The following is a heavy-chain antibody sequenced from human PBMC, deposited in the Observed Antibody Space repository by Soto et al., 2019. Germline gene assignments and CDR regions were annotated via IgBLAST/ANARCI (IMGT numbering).Heavy chain of an antibody. D-gene: IGHD3-9*01. CDR3: ASRTGYPPVGYFDY. V-gene: IGHV1-69*01. CDR2: IIPIFGTA. J-gene: IGHJ4*02. Sequence: QVQLVQSGAEVKKPGSSVKVSCKASGGTFSSYAISWVRQAPGQGLEWMGGIIPIFGTANYAQKFQGRGTITADESTSTAYMEPSSLRSEDKAVYYCASRTGYPPVGYFDYWGQGTLVTVSS. CDR1: GGTFSSYA.